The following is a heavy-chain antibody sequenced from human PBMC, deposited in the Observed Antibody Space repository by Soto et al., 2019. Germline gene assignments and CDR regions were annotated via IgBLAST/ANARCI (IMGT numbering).Heavy chain of an antibody. D-gene: IGHD2-15*01. CDR2: INTNTGNP. CDR1: GYTFTSYA. V-gene: IGHV7-4-1*01. CDR3: ASGGYCSGGSCYILH. J-gene: IGHJ4*02. Sequence: ASVKVSCKASGYTFTSYAMNWVRQAPGQGLEWMGWINTNTGNPTYAQGFTGRFVFSLDTSVSTAYLQICSLKAEDTAVYYCASGGYCSGGSCYILHWGQGTLVTVSS.